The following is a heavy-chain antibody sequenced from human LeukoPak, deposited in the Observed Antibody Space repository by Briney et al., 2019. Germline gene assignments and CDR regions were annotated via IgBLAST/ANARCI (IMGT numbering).Heavy chain of an antibody. CDR1: GGSISSGSYY. J-gene: IGHJ6*03. CDR2: IYTSGST. D-gene: IGHD2-15*01. CDR3: ARGIVVVAQLGYYYYYMDV. Sequence: SETLSLTCTVSGGSISSGSYYWSWIRQPAGKGLEWIGRIYTSGSTNYNPSLKSRVTISVDTSKNQSSLKLSSVTAADTAVYYCARGIVVVAQLGYYYYYMDVWGKGTTVTISS. V-gene: IGHV4-61*02.